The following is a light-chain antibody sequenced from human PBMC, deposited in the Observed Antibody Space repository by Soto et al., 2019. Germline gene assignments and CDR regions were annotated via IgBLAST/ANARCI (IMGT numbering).Light chain of an antibody. J-gene: IGLJ2*01. CDR1: SSDVGGYNH. Sequence: QSALTQPASVSGSPGQSITISCSGTSSDVGGYNHVSWYQQHPGRAPKLMIYDVSNRPSGVSDRFSGSKSGNTASLTISGLQAEDEADYYCSSYTSSSTLEFGGGTKLTVL. V-gene: IGLV2-14*03. CDR2: DVS. CDR3: SSYTSSSTLE.